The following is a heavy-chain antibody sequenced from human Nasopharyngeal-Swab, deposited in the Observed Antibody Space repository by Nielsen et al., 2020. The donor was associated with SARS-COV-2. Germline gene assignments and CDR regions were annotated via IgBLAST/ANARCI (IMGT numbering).Heavy chain of an antibody. J-gene: IGHJ3*02. CDR2: INPNSGGT. Sequence: ASVKVSCKASGYTFTGYYMHWVRQAPGQGLEWMGRINPNSGGTNYAQKVQGRVTMTTETSTRTAYMELRSLRSDDTAVYYCARGREDYGFWPGNPQDAFDIWGQGTMVTVSP. CDR1: GYTFTGYY. V-gene: IGHV1-2*06. CDR3: ARGREDYGFWPGNPQDAFDI. D-gene: IGHD3/OR15-3a*01.